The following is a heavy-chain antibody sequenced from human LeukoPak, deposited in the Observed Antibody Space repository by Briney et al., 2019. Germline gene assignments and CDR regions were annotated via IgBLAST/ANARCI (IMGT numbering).Heavy chain of an antibody. D-gene: IGHD1-14*01. CDR2: ITGNGGTT. CDR3: AKGRPDPRWYFDY. Sequence: GGSLRLSCAASGFSFSNYGMNWVRQAPGKGLEWVSGITGNGGTTYYADSVKGRFTISRDNSKNTLYLQMNSLRAEDTAVYYCAKGRPDPRWYFDYWGQGTLVTVSS. V-gene: IGHV3-23*01. CDR1: GFSFSNYG. J-gene: IGHJ4*02.